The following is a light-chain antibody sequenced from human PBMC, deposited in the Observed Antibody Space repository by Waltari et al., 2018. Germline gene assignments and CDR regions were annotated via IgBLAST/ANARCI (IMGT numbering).Light chain of an antibody. CDR1: GSNIGSNS. Sequence: QSVLTQPPSASETPGQRVTISCSGGGSNIGSNSVTWYQQLPGTAPKLLIYRNSQRPSGVPDRFSGSKSGTSASLAISGLQSEDEADYYCASWDDGLAGPVFGSGTKLTVL. V-gene: IGLV1-44*01. J-gene: IGLJ2*01. CDR3: ASWDDGLAGPV. CDR2: RNS.